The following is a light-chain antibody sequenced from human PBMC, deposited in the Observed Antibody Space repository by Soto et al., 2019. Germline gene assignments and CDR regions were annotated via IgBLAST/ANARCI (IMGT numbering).Light chain of an antibody. CDR1: QSVSSGY. CDR3: QQYNNWLYT. CDR2: GAS. J-gene: IGKJ2*01. V-gene: IGKV3-20*01. Sequence: EVVLTQSPGTLSLSPGDGATLSCGASQSVSSGYLAWYQQKPGQAPRLLIYGASRRATGIPDRFSGSGSGTDFTLTISSLEPEDFAVYYCQQYNNWLYTFGQGTKVDIK.